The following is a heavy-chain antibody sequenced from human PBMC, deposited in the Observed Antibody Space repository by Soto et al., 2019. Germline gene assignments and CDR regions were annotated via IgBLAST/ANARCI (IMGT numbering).Heavy chain of an antibody. CDR2: IKSKTDGGTT. J-gene: IGHJ4*02. D-gene: IGHD6-19*01. Sequence: EVQLVESGGGLVKPGGSLRLSCAASGFTFSNAWMNWVRQAPGKGLEWVGRIKSKTDGGTTDYAAPVKGRFTISRDDSKNTLYLQMNSLKTEDTAVYYCPAIAVAGYYYFAYWGQGTLVTVSS. CDR3: PAIAVAGYYYFAY. V-gene: IGHV3-15*07. CDR1: GFTFSNAW.